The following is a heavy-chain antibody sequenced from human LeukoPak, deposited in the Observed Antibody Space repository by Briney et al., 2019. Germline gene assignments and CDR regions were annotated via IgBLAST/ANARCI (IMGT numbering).Heavy chain of an antibody. CDR3: ARQDYRETNGLYYRGAFDV. D-gene: IGHD2-8*01. Sequence: ASVKVSCKASGYTFTGYYMHWVRQAPGQGLEWMGWINPNSGGTNYAQKFQGRVTMTRDTSISTVYMEVGRLRSADTAVYYCARQDYRETNGLYYRGAFDVWGQGTIVTVSS. J-gene: IGHJ3*01. CDR2: INPNSGGT. V-gene: IGHV1-2*02. CDR1: GYTFTGYY.